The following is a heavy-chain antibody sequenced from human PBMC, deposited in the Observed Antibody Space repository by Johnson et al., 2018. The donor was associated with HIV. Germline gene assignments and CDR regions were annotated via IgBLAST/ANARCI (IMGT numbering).Heavy chain of an antibody. CDR3: ARSKDCSGGSCPDAFDI. CDR1: GFTFSDDY. J-gene: IGHJ3*02. V-gene: IGHV3-11*04. CDR2: ISRSGSTI. Sequence: QVQLVESGGGLVKPGGSLRLSCAASGFTFSDDYMSWIRQAPGKGLEWVSYISRSGSTIYSADSVKGRFTISRDNAKNSLYLQMNSLRAEDTAVYYCARSKDCSGGSCPDAFDIWGQGTMLIVSS. D-gene: IGHD2-15*01.